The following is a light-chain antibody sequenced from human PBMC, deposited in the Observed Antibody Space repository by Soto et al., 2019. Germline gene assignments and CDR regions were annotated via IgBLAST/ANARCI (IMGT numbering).Light chain of an antibody. CDR1: QSVSNF. V-gene: IGKV3-11*01. CDR2: DAS. CDR3: QQRTNWPLTT. J-gene: IGKJ5*01. Sequence: EIVLTQSPGTLSSSPGERATLSCRASQSVSNFLAWYQQKPGQAPRLLIYDASNRATGIPARFSGSGSGTDFTLTIRSLEPEDFAIYYCQQRTNWPLTTFGHGTRLEI.